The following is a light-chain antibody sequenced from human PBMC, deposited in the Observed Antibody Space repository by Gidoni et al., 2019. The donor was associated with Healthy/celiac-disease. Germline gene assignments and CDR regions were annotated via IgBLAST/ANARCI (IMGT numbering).Light chain of an antibody. J-gene: IGKJ1*01. Sequence: DIQMTQSPSTLSASVGDRVTITCRASQSISSWLAWYQPKPGKAPKLLIYAASSLESGVPSRVSGSGSGTEFTLTIRSLQPDDFATYYCQPYNSYSFXXXTKVEIK. CDR3: QPYNSYS. V-gene: IGKV1-5*01. CDR1: QSISSW. CDR2: AAS.